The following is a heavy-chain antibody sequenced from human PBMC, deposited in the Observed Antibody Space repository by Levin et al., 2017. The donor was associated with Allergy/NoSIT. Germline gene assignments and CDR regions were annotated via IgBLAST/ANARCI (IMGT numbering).Heavy chain of an antibody. CDR2: IYPGDSDT. Sequence: GESLKISCKGFGYRFTSYWIGWVRQMPGKGLEWMGIIYPGDSDTRYTPSFQGQVTISADKSISTAYLQWSSLKASDTAMYYCARGNYDDSSGYPYQFDYWGQGTLVTVSS. J-gene: IGHJ4*02. D-gene: IGHD3-22*01. CDR1: GYRFTSYW. CDR3: ARGNYDDSSGYPYQFDY. V-gene: IGHV5-51*01.